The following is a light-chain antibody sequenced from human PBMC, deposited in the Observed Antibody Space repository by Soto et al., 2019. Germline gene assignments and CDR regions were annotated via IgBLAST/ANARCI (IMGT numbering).Light chain of an antibody. CDR2: DAS. J-gene: IGKJ1*01. CDR3: QQYNSYSPWT. CDR1: HMXGXW. V-gene: IGKV1-5*01. Sequence: DIQMTQSPSTLASSVVYRVTITCRXSHMXGXWLAWFQQKPGKVPKLLIFDASTLQTGVPSRFGGGGSGTEFTLTISGLQPDDFATYYCQQYNSYSPWTFGPGTKVDIK.